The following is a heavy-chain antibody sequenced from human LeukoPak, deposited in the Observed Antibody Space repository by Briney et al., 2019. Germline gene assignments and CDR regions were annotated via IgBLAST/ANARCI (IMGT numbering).Heavy chain of an antibody. CDR3: ARQGGFSVWYFDL. CDR1: DGSISSYY. Sequence: SETLSLTCTVSDGSISSYYWSWIRQPPGKGLEWIAYIHASGSTTSNPSLRSRVTMSVDTSKNQFSLRLSTVTAADTAVYYCARQGGFSVWYFDLWGRGTLVTVSS. J-gene: IGHJ2*01. V-gene: IGHV4-59*08. CDR2: IHASGST. D-gene: IGHD5/OR15-5a*01.